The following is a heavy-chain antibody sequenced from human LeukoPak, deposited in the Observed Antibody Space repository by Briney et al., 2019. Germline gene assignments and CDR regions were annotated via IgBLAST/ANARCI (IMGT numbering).Heavy chain of an antibody. D-gene: IGHD6-13*01. Sequence: ASVKVSCKASGHTFTKFGISWVRQAPGQGLEWMGWISAYNGKTNYAQKLQGRVTMTTDTSTSTAYMELRSLRSDDTAVYYCARDSPYSSNSLRFDYWVQGTLVTVS. CDR1: GHTFTKFG. CDR2: ISAYNGKT. V-gene: IGHV1-18*01. CDR3: ARDSPYSSNSLRFDY. J-gene: IGHJ4*02.